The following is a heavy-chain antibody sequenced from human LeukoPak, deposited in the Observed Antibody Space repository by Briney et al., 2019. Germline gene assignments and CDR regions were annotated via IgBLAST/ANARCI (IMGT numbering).Heavy chain of an antibody. CDR3: AKDHSYYGSVSYDTRFDY. CDR1: GFTFSSYA. CDR2: ISGSGGST. V-gene: IGHV3-23*01. J-gene: IGHJ4*02. D-gene: IGHD3-10*01. Sequence: GGSLRLSCAASGFTFSSYAMTWVRQAPGKGLEWVSAISGSGGSTYYADSAKGRFTISRDNSKNTLYLQMNILRAEDTAVYYCAKDHSYYGSVSYDTRFDYWGQGTLVTVSS.